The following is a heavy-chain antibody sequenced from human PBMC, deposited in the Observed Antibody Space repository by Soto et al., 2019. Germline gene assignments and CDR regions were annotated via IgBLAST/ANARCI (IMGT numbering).Heavy chain of an antibody. CDR1: GFTFSSYW. Sequence: GGSLRLSCAASGFTFSSYWMSWVRQAPGKGLEWVANIKQDGSEKYYVDSVKGRFTISRDNAKNSLYLQMNSLRAEDTAVYYCARVGWELLSDAFDIWGQGTMVTVSS. CDR3: ARVGWELLSDAFDI. J-gene: IGHJ3*02. D-gene: IGHD1-26*01. CDR2: IKQDGSEK. V-gene: IGHV3-7*01.